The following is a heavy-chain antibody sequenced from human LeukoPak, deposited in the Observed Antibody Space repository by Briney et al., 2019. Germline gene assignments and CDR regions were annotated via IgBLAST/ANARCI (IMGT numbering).Heavy chain of an antibody. CDR3: AKGPHSTGTTHY. V-gene: IGHV3-23*01. J-gene: IGHJ4*02. D-gene: IGHD1-1*01. CDR2: ISGSGGST. Sequence: GGSLRLSCAASGSTFSSYAMSWVRQAPGKGLEWVSAISGSGGSTYYADSVKGRFTISRDNSKNTLYLQMNSLRAEDTAVYYCAKGPHSTGTTHYWGQGTLVTVSS. CDR1: GSTFSSYA.